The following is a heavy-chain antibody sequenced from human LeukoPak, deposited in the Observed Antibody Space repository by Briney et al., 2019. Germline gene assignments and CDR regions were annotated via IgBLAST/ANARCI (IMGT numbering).Heavy chain of an antibody. Sequence: ASVKVSCKASGYTFTIYYMHWVRQAPGQGLEWMGIINPSGGSTSYAQKFQGRVAMTRDTSTSTVYMELNSLRSDDTAVYYFARCKPKAAYDIVTGWPYGMDVWGKGTTVTVSS. CDR3: ARCKPKAAYDIVTGWPYGMDV. J-gene: IGHJ6*04. D-gene: IGHD3-9*01. V-gene: IGHV1-46*01. CDR2: INPSGGST. CDR1: GYTFTIYY.